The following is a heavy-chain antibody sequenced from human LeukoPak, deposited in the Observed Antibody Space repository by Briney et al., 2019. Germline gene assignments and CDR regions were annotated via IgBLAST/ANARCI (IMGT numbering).Heavy chain of an antibody. V-gene: IGHV3-48*04. D-gene: IGHD5-12*01. CDR3: ARLGGYEYYFDY. J-gene: IGHJ4*02. CDR1: GFTFSSYS. Sequence: PGGSLRLSCAASGFTFSSYSMNWVRQAPGKGLEWVSYISSSSSTTYYADSVKGRFTISRDNAKNSLYLQMNSLRAEDTAVYYCARLGGYEYYFDYWGQGTLVTVSS. CDR2: ISSSSSTT.